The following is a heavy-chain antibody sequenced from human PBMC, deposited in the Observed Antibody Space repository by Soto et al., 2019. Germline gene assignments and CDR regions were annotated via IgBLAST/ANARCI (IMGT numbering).Heavy chain of an antibody. V-gene: IGHV3-20*04. CDR2: INWNGVSI. J-gene: IGHJ4*02. CDR3: ATDPHITTVTLFDY. D-gene: IGHD4-17*01. Sequence: EVQLVESGGGVARPGGSLRLSCAASGFTFDDHVMNWVRQAPGKGLEWVAGINWNGVSIAYADSVKGRFTISRDNANNSLYLQMNSLRAEDTALYFCATDPHITTVTLFDYWGQGTLVTVSS. CDR1: GFTFDDHV.